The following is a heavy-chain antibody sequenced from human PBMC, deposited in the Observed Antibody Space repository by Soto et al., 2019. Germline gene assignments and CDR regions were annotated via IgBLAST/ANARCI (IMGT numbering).Heavy chain of an antibody. CDR2: IHHSGTT. CDR1: GSSISSSNW. CDR3: ARVRQYCSGTSCYLDP. Sequence: SETLSLTCAVSGSSISSSNWWHWVRQPPGKGLEWIGEIHHSGTTNYNPSPESRVAISVDKSKNQFSLKLNSVTAADTAVYYCARVRQYCSGTSCYLDPWGQGTLVTVSS. V-gene: IGHV4-4*02. J-gene: IGHJ5*02. D-gene: IGHD2-2*01.